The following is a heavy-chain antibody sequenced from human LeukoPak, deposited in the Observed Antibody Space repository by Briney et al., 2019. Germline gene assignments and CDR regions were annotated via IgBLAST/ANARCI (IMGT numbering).Heavy chain of an antibody. J-gene: IGHJ3*02. Sequence: SETLSLTCTVSGGSISSSSYYWGWIRQPPGKGLEWIGSIYYSGSTYYNPSLKSRATISVDTSENQFSLKLTSVTAADTAVYYCARDVDSSDAFDIWGQGTMVTVSS. CDR1: GGSISSSSYY. V-gene: IGHV4-39*07. D-gene: IGHD3-22*01. CDR3: ARDVDSSDAFDI. CDR2: IYYSGST.